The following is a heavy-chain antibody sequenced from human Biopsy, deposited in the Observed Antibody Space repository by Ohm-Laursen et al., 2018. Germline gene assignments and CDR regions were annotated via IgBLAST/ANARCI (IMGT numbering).Heavy chain of an antibody. V-gene: IGHV3-7*03. Sequence: SLRLSCAASGFTFSTYWMIWVRQAPGKGLEWVANIKRDGSQSNHADSVKGRFTISRDNAKNSPYLRMNSLRAEDTAVYYCAKPADSYGSEFYFDYWGQGTLVTVSS. CDR2: IKRDGSQS. J-gene: IGHJ4*02. D-gene: IGHD1-14*01. CDR1: GFTFSTYW. CDR3: AKPADSYGSEFYFDY.